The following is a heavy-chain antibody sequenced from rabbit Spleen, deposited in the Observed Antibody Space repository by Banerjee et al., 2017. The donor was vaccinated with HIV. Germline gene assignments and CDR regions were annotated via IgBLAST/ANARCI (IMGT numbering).Heavy chain of an antibody. CDR3: ARDTGSSFSSYGMDL. D-gene: IGHD8-1*01. CDR1: GFSFSSSDY. Sequence: QSLEESGGGLVQPEGSLTLTCTASGFSFSSSDYMCWVRQAPGKGLEWISCIAGSGSGFTYSATWAKGRFTCSKTSSTTVTLQMTSLTVADTATYFCARDTGSSFSSYGMDLWGQGTLVTVS. V-gene: IGHV1S40*01. CDR2: IAGSGSGFT. J-gene: IGHJ6*01.